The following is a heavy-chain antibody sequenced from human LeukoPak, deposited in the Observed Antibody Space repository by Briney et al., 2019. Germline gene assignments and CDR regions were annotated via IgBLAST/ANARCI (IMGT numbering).Heavy chain of an antibody. CDR2: INSDGSTT. J-gene: IGHJ3*02. Sequence: PGGSLRLSCAASGFSFSSYWMHWVRHAPGKGLVWVSRINSDGSTTNYADSVKGRFTISRDNAKNSLYLQMNSLRAEDTALYYCAKDIYSYGLAFDIWGQGTMVTVSS. CDR1: GFSFSSYW. CDR3: AKDIYSYGLAFDI. V-gene: IGHV3-74*01. D-gene: IGHD5-18*01.